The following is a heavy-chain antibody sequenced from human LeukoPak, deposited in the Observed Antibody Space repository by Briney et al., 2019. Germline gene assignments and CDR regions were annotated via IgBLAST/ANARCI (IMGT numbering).Heavy chain of an antibody. CDR1: GFTFSSYG. V-gene: IGHV3-30*03. J-gene: IGHJ4*02. Sequence: PGRSLRLSCAASGFTFSSYGMHWVRQAPGKGLEWVAVISYDGSNKYYADSVKGRFTISRDNSKNTLYLQMNSLRAEDTAVYYCARADSSSWSLATCFDYWGQGTLVTVSS. CDR2: ISYDGSNK. CDR3: ARADSSSWSLATCFDY. D-gene: IGHD6-13*01.